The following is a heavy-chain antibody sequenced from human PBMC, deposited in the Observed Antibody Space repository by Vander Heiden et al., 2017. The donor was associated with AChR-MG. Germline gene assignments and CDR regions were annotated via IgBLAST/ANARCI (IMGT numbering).Heavy chain of an antibody. Sequence: QVTLKESGPALVKPTETLTLTCSFSGFSLSSSGMRVTWIRQSPGKALEWPARIDWDDDKFYRATLEGRLTISKDTSKNPVVLTLTQMEPVDTATYYCSRIPPRAYDRFGFWGQGILVTVSS. CDR1: GFSLSSSGMR. V-gene: IGHV2-70*04. J-gene: IGHJ4*02. CDR2: IDWDDDK. CDR3: SRIPPRAYDRFGF. D-gene: IGHD5-12*01.